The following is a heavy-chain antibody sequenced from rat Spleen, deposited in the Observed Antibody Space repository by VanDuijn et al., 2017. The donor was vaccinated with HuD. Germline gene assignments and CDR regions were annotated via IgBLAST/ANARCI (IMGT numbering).Heavy chain of an antibody. J-gene: IGHJ2*01. D-gene: IGHD1-9*01. Sequence: EVQLVESDGGLVQPGRSLKLSCAASGFTFSDYYMAWVRQAPTKGLEWVATISYDGSSTYYRDSVKGRFTISRDNAKSTLYLQVDGLRSEDTATYYCARRHYGYTDYFDYWGQGVMVTVSS. CDR1: GFTFSDYY. V-gene: IGHV5-29*01. CDR3: ARRHYGYTDYFDY. CDR2: ISYDGSST.